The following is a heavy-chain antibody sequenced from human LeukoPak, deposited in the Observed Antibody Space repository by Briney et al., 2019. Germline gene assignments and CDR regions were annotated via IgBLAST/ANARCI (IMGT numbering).Heavy chain of an antibody. D-gene: IGHD2-2*01. V-gene: IGHV1-69*05. CDR1: GGTFSSYA. J-gene: IGHJ3*02. Sequence: SVKVSCKASGGTFSSYAISWVRQAPGQGLEWMGGIIPIFGTANYAQKFQGRVTITTDESTGTAYMELSSLRSEDTAVYYCARDPVPTVVVPAAADAFDIWGPGTMVTVSS. CDR2: IIPIFGTA. CDR3: ARDPVPTVVVPAAADAFDI.